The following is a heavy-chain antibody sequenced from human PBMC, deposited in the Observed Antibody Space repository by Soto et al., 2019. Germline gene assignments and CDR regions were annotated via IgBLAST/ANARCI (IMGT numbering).Heavy chain of an antibody. CDR3: ARSQGGSIILAIYYYSYYGMDV. V-gene: IGHV1-69*01. J-gene: IGHJ6*02. Sequence: QVQLVQSGAEVKKPGSSVTVSCKAPGGTFSSYAISWVRQAPGQGLVWMGGTIPIVGTAKYAQKFQGRVTITTDESTSTGYMELSSLRSEDTAVYYCARSQGGSIILAIYYYSYYGMDVWGQGTTVTVSS. D-gene: IGHD2-15*01. CDR1: GGTFSSYA. CDR2: TIPIVGTA.